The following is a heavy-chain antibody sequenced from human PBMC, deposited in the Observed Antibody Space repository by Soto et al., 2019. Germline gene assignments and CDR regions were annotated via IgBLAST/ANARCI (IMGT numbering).Heavy chain of an antibody. CDR3: AKSADFWSWGMDV. J-gene: IGHJ6*02. CDR1: GGTFSSYA. V-gene: IGHV1-69*13. D-gene: IGHD3-3*01. Sequence: GASVKVSCKASGGTFSSYAISWVRQAPGQGLEWMGGIIPIFGSANYAQKFQGRVTITADESTSTAYMELSSLRAEDTAVYYCAKSADFWSWGMDVWGQGTTVTVSS. CDR2: IIPIFGSA.